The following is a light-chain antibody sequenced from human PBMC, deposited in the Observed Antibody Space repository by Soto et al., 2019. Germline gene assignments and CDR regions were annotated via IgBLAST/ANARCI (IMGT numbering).Light chain of an antibody. CDR1: QSFRGL. CDR2: DAC. V-gene: IGKV3-11*01. CDR3: QQRHMWPNT. Sequence: EVVLTQFPVTLSLSPGGRGTLSCRASQSFRGLFAWYPQKPGQGPRALRHDACNRDHGLPPRFSGSGSGTDFTLTISSPEPEDSAVYYCQQRHMWPNTFGQGTRLEIK. J-gene: IGKJ5*01.